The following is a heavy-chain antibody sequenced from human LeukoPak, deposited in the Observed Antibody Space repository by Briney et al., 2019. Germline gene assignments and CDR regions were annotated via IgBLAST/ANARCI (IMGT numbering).Heavy chain of an antibody. Sequence: GGSLRLSCAASGFALSSHWMTWVRQVPGRGPEWVANVNRDGSETYYLDSVKGRFTISKDNAKNSLYLQMNSLRAEDTALYHCARNNGMDVWGQGTTVFVSS. CDR2: VNRDGSET. J-gene: IGHJ6*02. V-gene: IGHV3-7*03. CDR1: GFALSSHW. CDR3: ARNNGMDV.